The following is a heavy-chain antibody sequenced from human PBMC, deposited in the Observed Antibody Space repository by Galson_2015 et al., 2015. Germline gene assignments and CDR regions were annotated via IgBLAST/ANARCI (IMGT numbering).Heavy chain of an antibody. D-gene: IGHD3-9*01. CDR2: VYYSGST. J-gene: IGHJ4*02. CDR1: GGSISSSSFY. V-gene: IGHV4-39*01. CDR3: AITNTITPTTYFDS. Sequence: SETLSLTCTVSGGSISSSSFYWGWIRQPPGKGLEWIGSVYYSGSTYYNPSLESRVSIFVDTSKNQFSLKVSSVTAADKAVYYCAITNTITPTTYFDSWGQGTLVTVSS.